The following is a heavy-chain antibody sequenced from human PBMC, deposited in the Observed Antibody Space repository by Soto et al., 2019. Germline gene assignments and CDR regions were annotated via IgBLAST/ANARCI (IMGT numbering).Heavy chain of an antibody. V-gene: IGHV4-30-4*01. Sequence: SEPLSRACTASGASVAGGAYYWSWGGQPPGKGLEWIGYIPSRGRPFYTPDLTSRGTISADSSKNQLSLKLTSVTAADTAVYYCVRDQYSGYDFALWGQGNLVTVS. CDR1: GASVAGGAYY. J-gene: IGHJ5*02. D-gene: IGHD5-12*01. CDR2: IPSRGRP. CDR3: VRDQYSGYDFAL.